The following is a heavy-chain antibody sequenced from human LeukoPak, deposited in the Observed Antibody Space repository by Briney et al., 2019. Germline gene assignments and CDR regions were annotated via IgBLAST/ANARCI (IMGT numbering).Heavy chain of an antibody. D-gene: IGHD3-10*01. J-gene: IGHJ3*02. V-gene: IGHV4-39*07. Sequence: SETLSLTCIVYGGSISTSNYYWGWIRQPPGKGLERIGNIFYSGSTYYSPSLRSRVIIIIDTPKNHFSLTLSSVTAADTAVYYCARSDGYGLVGIWGQGTMVTVSS. CDR3: ARSDGYGLVGI. CDR2: IFYSGST. CDR1: GGSISTSNYY.